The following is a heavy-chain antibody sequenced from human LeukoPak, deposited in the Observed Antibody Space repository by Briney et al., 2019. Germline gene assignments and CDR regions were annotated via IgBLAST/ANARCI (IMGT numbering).Heavy chain of an antibody. V-gene: IGHV4-38-2*02. D-gene: IGHD3-3*01. J-gene: IGHJ6*03. CDR2: IYHGGST. CDR3: ARDHLDYDFWGGSASYYYYMDV. CDR1: GYSISSGYY. Sequence: SETLSLTCTVSGYSISSGYYWGWIRQPPGKGLEWIGSIYHGGSTYYNPSLKSRVTISVDTSKNQFSLKLSSVTAADTAVYYCARDHLDYDFWGGSASYYYYMDVWGKGTTVTVSS.